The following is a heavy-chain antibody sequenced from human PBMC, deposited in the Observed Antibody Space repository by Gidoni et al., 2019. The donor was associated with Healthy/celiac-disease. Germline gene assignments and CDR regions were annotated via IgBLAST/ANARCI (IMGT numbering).Heavy chain of an antibody. V-gene: IGHV3-30-3*01. Sequence: QVQLVESGGGVVQPGRSLRLSCSASGFPFSSYALHWVPQAPGKGLEWLAVISYDGSNKYYADSVKGRFTISRDNSKNTLYLQMNSLRAEDTAVYYCARERWLRADAFDIWGQGTMVTVSS. CDR1: GFPFSSYA. D-gene: IGHD6-19*01. J-gene: IGHJ3*02. CDR2: ISYDGSNK. CDR3: ARERWLRADAFDI.